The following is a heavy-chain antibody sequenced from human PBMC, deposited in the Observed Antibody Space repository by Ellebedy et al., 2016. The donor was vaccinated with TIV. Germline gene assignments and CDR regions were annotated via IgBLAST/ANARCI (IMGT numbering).Heavy chain of an antibody. CDR1: GGSFSSHA. V-gene: IGHV1-69*06. J-gene: IGHJ6*02. CDR2: SIPFFGAA. D-gene: IGHD6-19*01. Sequence: AASVKVSCKASGGSFSSHAISWVRQAPGQGLEWMGGSIPFFGAASYAQKFQGRVTVSADKSTTTAYMELSSLRSEDTAVYYCASRLERNSSAWSLYFYYGMDVWGQGTTVTVSS. CDR3: ASRLERNSSAWSLYFYYGMDV.